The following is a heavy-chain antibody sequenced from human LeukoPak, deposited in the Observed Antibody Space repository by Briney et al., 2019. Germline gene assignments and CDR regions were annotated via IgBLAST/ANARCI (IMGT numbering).Heavy chain of an antibody. CDR1: GFTFSSYA. J-gene: IGHJ4*02. Sequence: QPGGSLRLSCAASGFTFSSYAMSWVRQAPGKGLEWVSAISGSGGSTYYADSVKGRFTISRDNSKNTLYLQMNSLRAEDTAVYYCASNKRTYYDFWSGYYNDYWGQGTLVTVSS. CDR2: ISGSGGST. CDR3: ASNKRTYYDFWSGYYNDY. D-gene: IGHD3-3*01. V-gene: IGHV3-23*01.